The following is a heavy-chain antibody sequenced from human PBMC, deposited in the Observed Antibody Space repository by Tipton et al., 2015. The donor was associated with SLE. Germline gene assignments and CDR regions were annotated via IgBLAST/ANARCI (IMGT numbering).Heavy chain of an antibody. D-gene: IGHD3-16*02. CDR1: GGSISSSSYY. CDR2: IYYSGST. CDR3: ARGVYYDYVWGSYRFDY. V-gene: IGHV4-39*07. Sequence: TLSLTCTVSGGSISSSSYYWGWIRQPPGKGLEWIGSIYYSGSTYYNPSLKSRVTISVDTSKNQFSLKLSSVTAADTAVYYCARGVYYDYVWGSYRFDYWGQGTLVTVSS. J-gene: IGHJ4*02.